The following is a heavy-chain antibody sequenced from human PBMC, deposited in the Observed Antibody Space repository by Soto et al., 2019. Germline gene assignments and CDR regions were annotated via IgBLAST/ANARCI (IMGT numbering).Heavy chain of an antibody. CDR3: TAGGYWDLSYYGMDV. Sequence: GGSLRLSCAASGFTFSNAWMNWVRQAPGKGLEWVGRIKSKTDGGTTDYAAPVKGRFTISRDDSKNTLYLQMNSLKTEDTAVYYCTAGGYWDLSYYGMDVWGQGTTVTVSS. CDR1: GFTFSNAW. V-gene: IGHV3-15*07. J-gene: IGHJ6*02. D-gene: IGHD5-18*01. CDR2: IKSKTDGGTT.